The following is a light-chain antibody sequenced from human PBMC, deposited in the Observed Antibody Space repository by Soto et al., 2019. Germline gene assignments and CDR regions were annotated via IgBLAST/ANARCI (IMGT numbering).Light chain of an antibody. V-gene: IGLV1-44*01. CDR1: GSNIGTNT. J-gene: IGLJ2*01. CDR2: NTN. Sequence: QSALTQPPSASGTPGQRVTISCSGSGSNIGTNTVNWYQQFPGSAPQLLLYNTNQRPSGVPGRFSGSKSGTSASLAISGLQSEDEADYYCAAWDGSLDVVLFGGGTKVTVL. CDR3: AAWDGSLDVVL.